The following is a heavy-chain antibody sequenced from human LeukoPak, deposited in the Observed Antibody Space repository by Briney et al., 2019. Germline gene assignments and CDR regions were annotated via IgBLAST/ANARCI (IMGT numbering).Heavy chain of an antibody. CDR1: GYTFSSYW. CDR2: IISDASST. D-gene: IGHD7-27*01. CDR3: ARGPLGTGEIDY. J-gene: IGHJ4*02. Sequence: GGSLRLSCAASGYTFSSYWMHWVRHAPGKGLFWVSRIISDASSTLYADSVKGRFTISRDNARNRLYLQMNSLKVEDTGVYYCARGPLGTGEIDYWGQGTLVTVSS. V-gene: IGHV3-74*01.